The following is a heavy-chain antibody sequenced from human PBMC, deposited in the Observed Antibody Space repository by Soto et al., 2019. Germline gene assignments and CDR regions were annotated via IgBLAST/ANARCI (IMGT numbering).Heavy chain of an antibody. Sequence: QVQLVQSGAEVKKPGASVKVSCKASGYTFTGYYMHWVRQAPGQGLEWMGWINPNSGGTNYAQKFQVWXXRXRXXSISTAYMELSRLRSDDTAVYYCARDYGDYYGMDVWGRGTTVTVSS. J-gene: IGHJ6*02. CDR1: GYTFTGYY. D-gene: IGHD4-17*01. V-gene: IGHV1-2*04. CDR2: INPNSGGT. CDR3: ARDYGDYYGMDV.